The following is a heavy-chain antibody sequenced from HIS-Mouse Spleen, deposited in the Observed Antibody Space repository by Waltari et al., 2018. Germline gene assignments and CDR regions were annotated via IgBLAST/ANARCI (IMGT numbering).Heavy chain of an antibody. CDR3: ARIAEGYTSGWYAFDY. Sequence: QVTLRESGPALVKPTQTLTLTCTFSGFSLSTSGICVSWIRQPPGKALEWLARIYWDDDKYYSTSLKTRLTISRDTSKNQVVLTMTNMDPLDTATYYCARIAEGYTSGWYAFDYWGQGTLVTVSS. J-gene: IGHJ4*02. CDR1: GFSLSTSGIC. V-gene: IGHV2-70*15. D-gene: IGHD6-19*01. CDR2: IYWDDDK.